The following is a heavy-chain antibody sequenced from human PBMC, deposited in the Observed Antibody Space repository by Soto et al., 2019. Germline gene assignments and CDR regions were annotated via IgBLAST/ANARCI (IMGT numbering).Heavy chain of an antibody. CDR3: AHDTLPYGGNAFDI. J-gene: IGHJ3*02. D-gene: IGHD2-15*01. V-gene: IGHV2-5*02. Sequence: QITLKESGPTLVKPTQTLTLTCTFSGFSLSTSGVGVGWIRQPPAKALEWLALIYWDDDKRYSPSLKSRLTITKDTSKNQVVLTMSNMDPVDTATYYCAHDTLPYGGNAFDIWGPGTMVTVSS. CDR2: IYWDDDK. CDR1: GFSLSTSGVG.